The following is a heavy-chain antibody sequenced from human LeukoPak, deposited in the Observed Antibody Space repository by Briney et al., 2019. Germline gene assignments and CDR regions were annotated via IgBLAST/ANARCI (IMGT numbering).Heavy chain of an antibody. Sequence: SVKVFCKASGGTFSIYAISWVRQAPGQGLEWMGRIIPILGIANYAQKFQGRVTITADKSTSTAYMELSSLRSEDTAVYYCARGEMATINAFDIWGQGTMVTVSS. CDR1: GGTFSIYA. CDR2: IIPILGIA. J-gene: IGHJ3*02. D-gene: IGHD5-24*01. CDR3: ARGEMATINAFDI. V-gene: IGHV1-69*04.